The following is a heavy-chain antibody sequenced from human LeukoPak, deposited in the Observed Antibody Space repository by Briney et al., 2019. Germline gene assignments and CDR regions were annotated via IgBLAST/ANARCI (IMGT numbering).Heavy chain of an antibody. CDR1: GSTFSSHA. CDR3: ARASTDSGSYPYYFDY. D-gene: IGHD1-26*01. V-gene: IGHV3-23*01. CDR2: ISGRGGST. J-gene: IGHJ4*02. Sequence: GGSLRLSCAASGSTFSSHAMSWVRQAPGKGLEWVSAISGRGGSTYYADSVKGRFTISRDNSKNTLYLEMNSLRAEDTAVYYCARASTDSGSYPYYFDYWGQGTLVTVSS.